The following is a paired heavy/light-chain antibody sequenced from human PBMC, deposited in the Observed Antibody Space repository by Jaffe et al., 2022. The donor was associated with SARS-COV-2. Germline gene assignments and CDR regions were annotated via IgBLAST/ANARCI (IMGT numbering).Heavy chain of an antibody. CDR2: VEDTGET. CDR1: GDSAVSGTHY. Sequence: QVRLQESGPGLVKPSQTLSLTCSVSGDSAVSGTHYWSWIRQSAGKGLEWIGRVEDTGETYFNPSLRARASISLDTSRRRVSLTLTAATTADTAVYFCARDVQWKLALDVWGPGILVSVSS. V-gene: IGHV4-61*02. D-gene: IGHD1-26*01. J-gene: IGHJ4*02. CDR3: ARDVQWKLALDV.
Light chain of an antibody. CDR3: HQDYDLPFT. CDR2: DAS. Sequence: EIVMTQSPATLSLSPGETATLSCRAGQSVTSAYISWYQQRQGQAPRLLIYDASTRPTGIPARFSGSGSGPEFTLTITSLQPEDFAVYYCHQDYDLPFTFGPGTRVDIK. J-gene: IGKJ3*01. CDR1: QSVTSAY. V-gene: IGKV3D-7*01.